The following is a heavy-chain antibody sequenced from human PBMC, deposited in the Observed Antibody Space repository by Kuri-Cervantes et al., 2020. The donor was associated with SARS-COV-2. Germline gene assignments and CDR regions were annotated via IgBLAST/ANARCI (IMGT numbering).Heavy chain of an antibody. CDR2: VKTNSGNT. CDR3: YCAPKEGFGS. V-gene: IGHV1-8*01. J-gene: IGHJ4*02. Sequence: AAVKVSCKASGYTFTRYGITWVRQATGQGLEWLGMVKTNSGNTLYAQIFQGRVTMTRDASTSTAYMELSSLTSEDTAIYYCYCAPKEGFGSWGQGTLVTVSS. CDR1: GYTFTRYG. D-gene: IGHD2-21*01.